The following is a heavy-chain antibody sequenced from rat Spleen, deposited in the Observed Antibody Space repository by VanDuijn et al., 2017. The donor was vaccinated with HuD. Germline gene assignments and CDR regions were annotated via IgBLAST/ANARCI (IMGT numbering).Heavy chain of an antibody. CDR1: GFTFSDYN. D-gene: IGHD1-11*01. V-gene: IGHV5-7*01. CDR3: ARHRNYGGIPFDY. CDR2: ISYDGSST. Sequence: EVQLVESGGGLVHPGRSLKLSCVTSGFTFSDYNMAWVRQAPKKGLEWVATISYDGSSTYYRDSVKGRFTISRDNAKSSLYPQLDSLRSEDTATYYCARHRNYGGIPFDYWGQGVMVKVSS. J-gene: IGHJ2*01.